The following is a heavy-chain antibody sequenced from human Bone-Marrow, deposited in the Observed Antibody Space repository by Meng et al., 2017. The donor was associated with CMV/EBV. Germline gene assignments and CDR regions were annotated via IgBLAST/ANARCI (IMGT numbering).Heavy chain of an antibody. V-gene: IGHV3-74*01. Sequence: GGSLRLSCAASGFTFSSYWMHWVRQAPGKGLVWVSRIDSDGSTTNYADSAKGRFTISRDNAKNTLYLQMSSLRAEDTAVYYCARVPYDWEAFDIWGQGTMVNVSS. CDR3: ARVPYDWEAFDI. J-gene: IGHJ3*02. D-gene: IGHD3-16*01. CDR1: GFTFSSYW. CDR2: IDSDGSTT.